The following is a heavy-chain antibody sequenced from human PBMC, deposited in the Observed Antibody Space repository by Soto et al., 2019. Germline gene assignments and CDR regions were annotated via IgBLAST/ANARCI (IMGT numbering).Heavy chain of an antibody. CDR3: ASRFYGDYYYYGMDV. D-gene: IGHD4-17*01. CDR2: IYYSGST. Sequence: PSETLSLTCTVSGGSISSSSYYWGWIRQPPGKGLEWIGSIYYSGSTYYNPSLKSRVTISVDTSKNQFSLKLSSVTAADTAVYYCASRFYGDYYYYGMDVWGQGTTVTVSS. J-gene: IGHJ6*02. CDR1: GGSISSSSYY. V-gene: IGHV4-39*01.